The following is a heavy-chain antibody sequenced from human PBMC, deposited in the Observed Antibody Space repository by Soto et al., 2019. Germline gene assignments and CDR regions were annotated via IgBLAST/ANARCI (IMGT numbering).Heavy chain of an antibody. CDR1: GDSVSSNIDA. D-gene: IGHD3-3*01. Sequence: SQTLSLTCGISGDSVSSNIDAWNWIRQSPSRGLEWLGRTYYRSQWYYEYAPSVRSRITINPDTSKNQYSLQLNYVTPEDTAVYYCARGRFNRFDFRAQRTMVTGSS. CDR2: TYYRSQWYY. J-gene: IGHJ3*01. CDR3: ARGRFNRFDF. V-gene: IGHV6-1*01.